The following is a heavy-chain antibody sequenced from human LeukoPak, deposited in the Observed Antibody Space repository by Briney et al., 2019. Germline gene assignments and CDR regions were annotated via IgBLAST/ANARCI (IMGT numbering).Heavy chain of an antibody. CDR3: ARLAGYFYDSSGYPKPSSLIDF. D-gene: IGHD3-22*01. J-gene: IGHJ4*02. Sequence: PSETLSLTCTVSGGSISSTNYYWGWIRQAPGKGLECIGTIYYSGSTYYSPSLKSRVTISVDTSKNQFSLKLSSVTAADTAMYYCARLAGYFYDSSGYPKPSSLIDFWGQGTLVTVSS. CDR2: IYYSGST. V-gene: IGHV4-39*01. CDR1: GGSISSTNYY.